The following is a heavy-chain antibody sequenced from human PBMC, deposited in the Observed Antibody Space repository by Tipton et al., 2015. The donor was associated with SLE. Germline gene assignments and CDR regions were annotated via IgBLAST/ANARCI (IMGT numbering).Heavy chain of an antibody. V-gene: IGHV4-34*01. Sequence: LRLSCTVSGDSIRSGGYYWSWIRQPPGKGLEWIGEVNHSGSTNYSPSLKSRVIISVDTSRTQFSLKLTSVTAADTAVYYCARGRSSRSNFGTNWFFDLWGRGTLVTVSS. D-gene: IGHD2-8*01. CDR2: VNHSGST. CDR3: ARGRSSRSNFGTNWFFDL. J-gene: IGHJ2*01. CDR1: GDSIRSGGYY.